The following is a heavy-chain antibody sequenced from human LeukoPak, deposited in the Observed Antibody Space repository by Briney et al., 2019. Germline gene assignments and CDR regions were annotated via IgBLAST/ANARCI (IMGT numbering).Heavy chain of an antibody. V-gene: IGHV3-48*02. CDR2: ISSSSSTI. J-gene: IGHJ5*02. D-gene: IGHD3-22*01. CDR3: ARDPIYYDASP. CDR1: GFTFSSYS. Sequence: PGGSLRLSCAASGFTFSSYSMNWVRQAPGKGLEWVSYISSSSSTIYYADSVKGRFTISRDNGKNSLYLQMNSQRDEDTAVYYCARDPIYYDASPWGRGTLVTVSS.